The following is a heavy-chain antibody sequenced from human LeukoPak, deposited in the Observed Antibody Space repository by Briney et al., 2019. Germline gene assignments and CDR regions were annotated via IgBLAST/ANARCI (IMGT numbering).Heavy chain of an antibody. CDR2: INSAGSIT. D-gene: IGHD3-3*01. Sequence: GGSLRLPCAASGFTFSSYWMDWVRQAPGKGLVWVSRINSAGSITGYADSVKGRFTISRDNAKNTLYLEMSSLRAEDTAVYFCATDQGGLRYWGQGTLVTVSS. CDR3: ATDQGGLRY. J-gene: IGHJ4*02. CDR1: GFTFSSYW. V-gene: IGHV3-74*01.